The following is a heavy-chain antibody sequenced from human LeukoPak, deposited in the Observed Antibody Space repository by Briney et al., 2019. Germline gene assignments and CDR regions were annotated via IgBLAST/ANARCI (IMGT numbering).Heavy chain of an antibody. CDR3: ARIRDGYNYYYFDY. Sequence: GGSLRLSCAASGFTFSSYGMHWVRQAPGKGLEWVAVISYDGSNKYYADSVKGRFTISRDNSKNTLYLQMNSLRAEDTAVYYCARIRDGYNYYYFDYWGQGTLVTVSS. V-gene: IGHV3-30*03. D-gene: IGHD5-24*01. CDR1: GFTFSSYG. J-gene: IGHJ4*02. CDR2: ISYDGSNK.